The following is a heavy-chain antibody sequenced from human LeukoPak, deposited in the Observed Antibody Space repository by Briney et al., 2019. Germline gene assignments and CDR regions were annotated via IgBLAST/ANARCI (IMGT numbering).Heavy chain of an antibody. Sequence: GGSLRLSCAASGFNVTSNYMSWVRHAPGKGLEWVSVIYSDGTTYYADSVEGRFSISRDDSKNTLYLQMNSLRAEDTAVYYCARELPPYFGSGSYYNWGQGTLVAVSS. CDR1: GFNVTSNY. CDR3: ARELPPYFGSGSYYN. J-gene: IGHJ4*02. V-gene: IGHV3-53*01. D-gene: IGHD3-10*01. CDR2: IYSDGTT.